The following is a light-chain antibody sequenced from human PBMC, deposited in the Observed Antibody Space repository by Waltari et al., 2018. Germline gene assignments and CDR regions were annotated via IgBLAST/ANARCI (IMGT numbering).Light chain of an antibody. V-gene: IGKV1-12*01. Sequence: DIQMTQSPSSVSASGGDRVIVTCRASQDISRWLAWYQQQPGTAPKFLIYDAPTLQRGVPSRFSGTGSGTEFTLTISSLQPEDFATYYCQHGNTFPLTVGGGTKVEIK. CDR1: QDISRW. CDR2: DAP. CDR3: QHGNTFPLT. J-gene: IGKJ4*01.